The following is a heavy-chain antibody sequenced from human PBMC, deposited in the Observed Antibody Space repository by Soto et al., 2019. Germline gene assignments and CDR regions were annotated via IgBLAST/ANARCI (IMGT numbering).Heavy chain of an antibody. J-gene: IGHJ4*02. Sequence: SETLSLTCTVSGASISNYYWSWIRQPPGKELEWIGHISYSGYPDYNPSLNGRVTISADTSNNQFSLKLTSVTAADTAVYYCARHYSTDPIHYSGQAALVTVSS. CDR1: GASISNYY. CDR2: ISYSGYP. CDR3: ARHYSTDPIHY. D-gene: IGHD2-21*01. V-gene: IGHV4-59*08.